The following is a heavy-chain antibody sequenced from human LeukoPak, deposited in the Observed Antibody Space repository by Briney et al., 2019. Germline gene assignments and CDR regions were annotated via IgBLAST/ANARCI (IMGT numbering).Heavy chain of an antibody. Sequence: ASVKVSCKASGYTFTGYYMHWVRQAPGQGLEWMEWINPNSGGTNYAQKFQGRVTMTRDTSISTAYMELSRLRSDDTAVYYCARNGVRYFDSKWFDPWGQGTLVTVSS. CDR1: GYTFTGYY. J-gene: IGHJ5*02. D-gene: IGHD3-9*01. CDR3: ARNGVRYFDSKWFDP. V-gene: IGHV1-2*02. CDR2: INPNSGGT.